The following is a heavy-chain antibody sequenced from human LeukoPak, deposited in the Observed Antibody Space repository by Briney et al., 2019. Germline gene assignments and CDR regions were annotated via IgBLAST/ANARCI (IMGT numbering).Heavy chain of an antibody. CDR2: IYYSGST. CDR3: ARHLYSSSWYDY. Sequence: SETLSLTCTVSGGSISSYYWGWIRQPPGKGLEWIGSIYYSGSTYYNPSLKSRVTISVDTSKNQFSLKLNSVTAADTAVYYCARHLYSSSWYDYWGQGTLVTVSS. D-gene: IGHD6-13*01. V-gene: IGHV4-39*01. J-gene: IGHJ4*02. CDR1: GGSISSYY.